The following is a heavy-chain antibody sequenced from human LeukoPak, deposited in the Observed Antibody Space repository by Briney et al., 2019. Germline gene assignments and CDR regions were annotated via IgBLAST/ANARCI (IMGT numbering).Heavy chain of an antibody. D-gene: IGHD6-6*01. CDR1: GGSISSYY. Sequence: SETLSLTYTVSGGSISSYYWTWIRQPPGEGLEYIGFIYYSGSTKYNPSLKSRVTMSLDTSKNQFSLKLTSVTAADTAVYYCARHIAARLASGYYYYMDVWGKGTTVTVSS. V-gene: IGHV4-59*01. CDR2: IYYSGST. J-gene: IGHJ6*03. CDR3: ARHIAARLASGYYYYMDV.